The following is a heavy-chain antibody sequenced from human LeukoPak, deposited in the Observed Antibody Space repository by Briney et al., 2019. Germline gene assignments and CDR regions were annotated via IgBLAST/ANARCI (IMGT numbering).Heavy chain of an antibody. CDR3: AKDRAFSLSSSLDY. CDR2: IRYDGSNK. D-gene: IGHD6-6*01. CDR1: GFTFSSYG. J-gene: IGHJ4*02. Sequence: GGSLRLSCAASGFTFSSYGMHWVRQAPGKGLEWVAFIRYDGSNKYYADSVKGRFTISRDNSKNTLYLQMNSLRAEDTAVYYCAKDRAFSLSSSLDYWGQGTLVTVSS. V-gene: IGHV3-30*02.